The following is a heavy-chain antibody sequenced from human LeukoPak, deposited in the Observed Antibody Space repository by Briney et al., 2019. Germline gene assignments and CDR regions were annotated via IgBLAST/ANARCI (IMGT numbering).Heavy chain of an antibody. CDR2: IYSGGST. Sequence: GGSLRLSCAASGFTVSSNYMSWVRQAPGKGLEWVSVIYSGGSTYYADSVKGRFTISRDNSKNTLYLQMNSLRAEDTAVYYCAREAYDGYTDYWGQGTLVTVSS. CDR1: GFTVSSNY. V-gene: IGHV3-53*01. J-gene: IGHJ4*02. CDR3: AREAYDGYTDY. D-gene: IGHD5-24*01.